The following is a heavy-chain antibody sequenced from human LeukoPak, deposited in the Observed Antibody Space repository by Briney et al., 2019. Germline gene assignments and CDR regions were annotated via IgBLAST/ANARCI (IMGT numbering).Heavy chain of an antibody. CDR1: GGSFSGYY. CDR2: INHSGGT. V-gene: IGHV4-34*01. J-gene: IGHJ5*02. D-gene: IGHD6-13*01. CDR3: ARKYSSSWYRWFDP. Sequence: SETLSLTCAVYGGSFSGYYWSWIRQPPGKGLEWIGEINHSGGTNYNPSLKSRVTISVDTSKNQFSLKLSSVTAADTAVYYCARKYSSSWYRWFDPWGQGTLVTVSS.